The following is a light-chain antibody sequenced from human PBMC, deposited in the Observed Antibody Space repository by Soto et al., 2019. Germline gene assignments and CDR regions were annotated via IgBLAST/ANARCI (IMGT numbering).Light chain of an antibody. Sequence: EIVLTQSPATLSLSPGERATLSCRVSQTVGSSLVWYQQKPGQAPRLLLYDASNRATGIPARFRGSGSGTDFTLTISSLEPEDFAVYYCQQRRDWPITFGQGTRLEIK. J-gene: IGKJ5*01. CDR3: QQRRDWPIT. CDR2: DAS. V-gene: IGKV3-11*01. CDR1: QTVGSS.